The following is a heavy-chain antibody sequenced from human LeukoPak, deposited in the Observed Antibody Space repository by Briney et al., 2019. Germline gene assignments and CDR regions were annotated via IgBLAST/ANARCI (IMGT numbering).Heavy chain of an antibody. CDR3: ARGRDGYNLIDAFDI. J-gene: IGHJ3*02. CDR1: GFTFSSYE. Sequence: GGSLRLSCAASGFTFSSYEMNWVRQAPGKGLEWVSYISSSGSTIYYADSVKGRFTISRDNAKKSMYLQTNSLRAEDTAVYYCARGRDGYNLIDAFDIWGQGTMVTVSS. D-gene: IGHD5-24*01. V-gene: IGHV3-48*03. CDR2: ISSSGSTI.